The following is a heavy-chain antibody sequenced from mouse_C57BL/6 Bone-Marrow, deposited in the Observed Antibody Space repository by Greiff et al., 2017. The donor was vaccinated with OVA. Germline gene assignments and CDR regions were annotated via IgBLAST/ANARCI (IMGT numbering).Heavy chain of an antibody. CDR3: ASRYDGPDY. V-gene: IGHV7-3*01. D-gene: IGHD2-3*01. J-gene: IGHJ2*01. CDR1: GFTFTDYY. Sequence: EVKLMESGGGLVQPGGSLSLSCAASGFTFTDYYMSWVRQPPGKALEWLGFIGNKANGYTTKYSASVNGRLTISRENSQSILYLQMNARRAEYNATYYCASRYDGPDYWGQGTTLTVSS. CDR2: IGNKANGYTT.